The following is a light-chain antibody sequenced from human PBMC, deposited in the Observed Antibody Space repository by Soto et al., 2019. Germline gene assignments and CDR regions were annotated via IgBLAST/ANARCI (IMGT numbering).Light chain of an antibody. J-gene: IGLJ1*01. V-gene: IGLV1-40*01. CDR1: SSNIGAGYD. Sequence: QSVLTQPPSVSGAPGQRVTISCTGSSSNIGAGYDVHWYQQLPGTAPKLLIYRNSNRPSGVPDRFSGSKSGTSASLAITGLQAEDEADYYCQSYDSSRSGSNVFGTGTKVTVL. CDR3: QSYDSSRSGSNV. CDR2: RNS.